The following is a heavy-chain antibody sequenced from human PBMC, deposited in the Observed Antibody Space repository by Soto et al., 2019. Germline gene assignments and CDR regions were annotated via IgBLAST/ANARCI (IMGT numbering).Heavy chain of an antibody. J-gene: IGHJ6*02. CDR1: GYTFTSYA. D-gene: IGHD3-22*01. CDR2: INAGNGNT. Sequence: ASVKVSCKASGYTFTSYAMHWVRQAPGQRLEWMGWINAGNGNTKYSQKFQGRVTITRDTSASTAYMELSSLRSEDTAVYYCARGGSGNYLTYYYYYGMDVWGQGTTVTAP. V-gene: IGHV1-3*01. CDR3: ARGGSGNYLTYYYYYGMDV.